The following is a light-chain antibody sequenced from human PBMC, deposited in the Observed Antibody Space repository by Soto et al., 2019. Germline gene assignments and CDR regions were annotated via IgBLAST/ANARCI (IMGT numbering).Light chain of an antibody. V-gene: IGKV1-39*01. Sequence: DIQMTQSPSSLSASVGDRVTITCRASQSIGTNLNWYHQKPGKAPNILIYDASSLQSGVPSRFSGSGSGTDFTLTISSLQPEDFATYFCQQNYSFPRTFGQGTKLEIK. CDR2: DAS. J-gene: IGKJ2*01. CDR1: QSIGTN. CDR3: QQNYSFPRT.